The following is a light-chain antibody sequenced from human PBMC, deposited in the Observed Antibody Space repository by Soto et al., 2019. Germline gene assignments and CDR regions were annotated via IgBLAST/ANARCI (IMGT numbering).Light chain of an antibody. V-gene: IGLV2-14*01. J-gene: IGLJ1*01. CDR3: SSYAGSSTPYV. CDR1: GRDIGAYNY. Sequence: QSALTQPASVSGSPGQSITISCTGSGRDIGAYNYVSWYQQHPGKAPKLIIYEVENRPSGVSNRFSASKSAFTASLTISGLQAEDEADYYCSSYAGSSTPYVFGTGTKVTVL. CDR2: EVE.